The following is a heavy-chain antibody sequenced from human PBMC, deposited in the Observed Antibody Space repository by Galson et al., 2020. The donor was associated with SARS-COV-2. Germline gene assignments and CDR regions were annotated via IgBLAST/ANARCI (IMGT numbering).Heavy chain of an antibody. D-gene: IGHD3-16*01. J-gene: IGHJ4*02. CDR2: LDPEDGQK. Sequence: WMGGLDPEDGQKVYAHNFQGRVTMTEDTSTNTAHMGLSSLRSDDTAVYYCATLPRGTYEGNLDSWGQGTLVTVSS. V-gene: IGHV1-24*01. CDR3: ATLPRGTYEGNLDS.